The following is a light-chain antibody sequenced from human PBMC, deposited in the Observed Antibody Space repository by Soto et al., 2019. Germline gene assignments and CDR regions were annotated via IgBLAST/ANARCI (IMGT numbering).Light chain of an antibody. CDR2: GAS. CDR3: QQYNNWQPT. J-gene: IGKJ4*01. Sequence: EIVMTQSPATLSVSPGERATLSCRAIQRVSRTLAGYQQKTGQAPSILINGASNRATGIPARFSGSGSVTEFTLTIRSLQSEDFAVYYCQQYNNWQPTFGVGTKVEIK. V-gene: IGKV3-15*01. CDR1: QRVSRT.